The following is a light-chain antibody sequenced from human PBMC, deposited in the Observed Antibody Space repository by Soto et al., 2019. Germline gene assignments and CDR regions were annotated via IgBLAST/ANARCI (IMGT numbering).Light chain of an antibody. CDR3: QQLNSFPIA. J-gene: IGKJ3*01. V-gene: IGKV1-9*01. Sequence: IQLTQSPSSLSASVGDRVTITCRASQGISSFLAWYQQKPGRAPKLLIYGASTLQSGVPSRFSGSGSGTDFTLTIRSLQPEDFGTYYCQQLNSFPIAFGPGTKVEIQ. CDR2: GAS. CDR1: QGISSF.